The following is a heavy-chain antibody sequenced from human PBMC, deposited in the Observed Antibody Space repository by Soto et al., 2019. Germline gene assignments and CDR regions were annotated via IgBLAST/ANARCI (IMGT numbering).Heavy chain of an antibody. CDR2: IYSGGST. V-gene: IGHV3-53*02. CDR3: ATSYYFDHIQH. D-gene: IGHD3-22*01. Sequence: EVQLGETGGGLFKLGGSLRLSCQASGLTVSGTNMSWVRKAPGQGLEWVSVIYSGGSTYYADSVKGRFTISRDNSKNTLYLQMNSLRAEDTAVYYCATSYYFDHIQHWGQGTLVTVSS. CDR1: GLTVSGTN. J-gene: IGHJ1*01.